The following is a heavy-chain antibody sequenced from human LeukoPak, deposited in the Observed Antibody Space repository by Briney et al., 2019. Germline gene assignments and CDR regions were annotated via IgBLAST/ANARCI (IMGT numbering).Heavy chain of an antibody. CDR1: GGSISSSSYY. D-gene: IGHD3-3*01. J-gene: IGHJ4*02. Sequence: SETLSLTCTVSGGSISSSSYYWGWIRQPPGKGLEWIGSIYYSGSTYYNPSLKSRVTISVDTSKNQFSLKLSSVTAADTAVYYCARVYQYSDFWSGYYMGGYFDYWGQGTLVTVSS. V-gene: IGHV4-39*07. CDR3: ARVYQYSDFWSGYYMGGYFDY. CDR2: IYYSGST.